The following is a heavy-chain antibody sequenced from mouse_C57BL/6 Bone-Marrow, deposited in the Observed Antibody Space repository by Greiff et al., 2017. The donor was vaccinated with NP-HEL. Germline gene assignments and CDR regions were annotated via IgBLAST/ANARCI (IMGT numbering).Heavy chain of an antibody. V-gene: IGHV1-26*01. J-gene: IGHJ3*01. CDR1: GYTFTDYY. CDR2: INPNNGGT. Sequence: EVQLQQSGPELVKPGASVKISCKASGYTFTDYYMNWVKQSHGKSLEWIGDINPNNGGTSYNQKFKGKATLTVDKSSSTAYMELRSLTSEDSAVYYCARGHYGNHDGFAYWGQGTLVTVSA. D-gene: IGHD2-1*01. CDR3: ARGHYGNHDGFAY.